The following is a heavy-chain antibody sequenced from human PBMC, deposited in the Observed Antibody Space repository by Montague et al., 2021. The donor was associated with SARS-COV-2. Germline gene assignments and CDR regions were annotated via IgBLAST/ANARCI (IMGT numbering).Heavy chain of an antibody. CDR2: IDWDDDK. Sequence: PALVKPTQTLTLTCTFSGFSRSTSGMGVSWIRQPPGKALEWLAVIDWDDDKSYSTSLKTRLTISRDTSKNQVVLTMTNMDPVDTATYYCARMPDQVWLDYWGQGILVTASS. D-gene: IGHD5-18*01. CDR3: ARMPDQVWLDY. CDR1: GFSRSTSGMG. V-gene: IGHV2-70*01. J-gene: IGHJ4*02.